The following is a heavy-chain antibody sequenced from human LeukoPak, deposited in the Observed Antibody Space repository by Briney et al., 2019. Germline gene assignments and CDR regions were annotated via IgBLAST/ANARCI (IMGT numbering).Heavy chain of an antibody. D-gene: IGHD2-2*01. CDR3: AKDQRSTSEYYYYGMDV. Sequence: GGSLRLSCAASGFTFDDYAMHLVRQAPGKGLEWVSGISWNSGSIGYADSVKGRFTISRDNAKNSLYLQMNSLRAEDTALYYCAKDQRSTSEYYYYGMDVWGQGTTVTVSS. V-gene: IGHV3-9*01. J-gene: IGHJ6*02. CDR1: GFTFDDYA. CDR2: ISWNSGSI.